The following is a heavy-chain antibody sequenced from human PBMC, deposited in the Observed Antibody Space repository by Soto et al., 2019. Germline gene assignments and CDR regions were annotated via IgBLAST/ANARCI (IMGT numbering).Heavy chain of an antibody. CDR1: GYTFTSCA. Sequence: ASVKLSCKASGYTFTSCAMHWVRQAPGQRLEWMGWINAGNGNTKYSQKFQGRVTITRDTSASTAYMELSSLRSEDTAVYYCARDLGYALPDYWGQGTLVTVSS. V-gene: IGHV1-3*01. CDR3: ARDLGYALPDY. D-gene: IGHD2-15*01. J-gene: IGHJ4*02. CDR2: INAGNGNT.